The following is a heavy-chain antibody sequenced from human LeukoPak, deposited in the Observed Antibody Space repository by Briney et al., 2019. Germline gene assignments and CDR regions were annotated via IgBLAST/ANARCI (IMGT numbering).Heavy chain of an antibody. CDR1: GFTFSSYN. CDR3: ARRRVGGIAVAGTLKYYFDY. J-gene: IGHJ4*02. V-gene: IGHV3-7*01. Sequence: GGSLRLSCAASGFTFSSYNMNWVRQAPGKGLEWVANIKQDGSEKYYVDSVKGRFTISRDNAKNSPDLQMNSLRAEDTDVYYCARRRVGGIAVAGTLKYYFDYWGQGTLVTVSS. CDR2: IKQDGSEK. D-gene: IGHD6-19*01.